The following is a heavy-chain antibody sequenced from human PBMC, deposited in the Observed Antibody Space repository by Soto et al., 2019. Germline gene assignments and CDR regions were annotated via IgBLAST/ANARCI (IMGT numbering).Heavy chain of an antibody. CDR3: ARDYYDSSGYYYGQGDYYGMDI. D-gene: IGHD3-22*01. Sequence: SVKVSCKASGGTFSSYAISWVRQAPGQGLEWMGGIIPIFGTANYAQKFQGRVTITADKSTSTAYMELSSLRSEDTAVYYCARDYYDSSGYYYGQGDYYGMDIWGQGTTVTVSS. V-gene: IGHV1-69*06. CDR2: IIPIFGTA. J-gene: IGHJ6*02. CDR1: GGTFSSYA.